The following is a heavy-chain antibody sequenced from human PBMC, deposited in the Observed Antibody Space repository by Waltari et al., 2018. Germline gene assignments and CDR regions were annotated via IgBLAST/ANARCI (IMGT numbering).Heavy chain of an antibody. CDR1: GFSFSGYS. J-gene: IGHJ3*01. CDR2: VGTDGNTN. D-gene: IGHD5-12*01. CDR3: ARTWLENTFDV. V-gene: IGHV3-48*04. Sequence: EVQLVESGGGLVQPGGSLRLSCAASGFSFSGYSMSWVRQTPGKGLEWLSFVGTDGNTNYYADSGKGRFTISRDNSENLVDLQMNSLRVEDTGLVYFARTWLENTFDVWGQGTMVTVSS.